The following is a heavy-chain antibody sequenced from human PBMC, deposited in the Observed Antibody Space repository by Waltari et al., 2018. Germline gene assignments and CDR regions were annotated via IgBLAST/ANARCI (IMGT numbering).Heavy chain of an antibody. D-gene: IGHD2-8*01. Sequence: QLQLPGSGPGQVNPSETMSLTCTVSGDSIRSSSYYWGWIRQPPGKGLEWIGSIYYSGSTYYNPSLKSRLSISVDTPKNQFSLKLSSVTAADAAIYYCARLRSNMTPFDPWGQGTLVTVSS. CDR3: ARLRSNMTPFDP. CDR1: GDSIRSSSYY. J-gene: IGHJ5*02. V-gene: IGHV4-39*01. CDR2: IYYSGST.